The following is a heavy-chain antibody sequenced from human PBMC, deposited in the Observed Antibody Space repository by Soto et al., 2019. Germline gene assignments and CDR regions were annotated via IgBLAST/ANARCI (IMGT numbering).Heavy chain of an antibody. CDR2: IKQDGSEK. Sequence: PVGSLRLSCEASAFMFSDYWMTWVRQAPGKGLEWVANIKQDGSEKYYVDSVKGRFTISRDNAKKSLYLQMSSLRAEDTAVYYCARGEGAGLFGMDVWGQGTTVTVSS. CDR3: ARGEGAGLFGMDV. V-gene: IGHV3-7*03. D-gene: IGHD1-26*01. CDR1: AFMFSDYW. J-gene: IGHJ6*02.